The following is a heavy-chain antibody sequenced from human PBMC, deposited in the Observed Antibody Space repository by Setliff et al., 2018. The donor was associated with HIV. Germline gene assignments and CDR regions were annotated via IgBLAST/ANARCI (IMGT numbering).Heavy chain of an antibody. CDR1: GYMFIAYG. CDR2: IIPSLGIA. CDR3: ARDDHGDPFDY. V-gene: IGHV1-69*04. D-gene: IGHD4-17*01. Sequence: SVKVSCKTSGYMFIAYGMSWVRRAPGQGLEWMGRIIPSLGIANYAQKFQGRVTITADKSTSTAYMELSSLRSEDTAVYYCARDDHGDPFDYWGQGTLVTVSS. J-gene: IGHJ4*02.